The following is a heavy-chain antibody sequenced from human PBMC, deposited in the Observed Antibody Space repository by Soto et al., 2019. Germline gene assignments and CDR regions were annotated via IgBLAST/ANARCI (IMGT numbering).Heavy chain of an antibody. CDR1: GGSLSNYG. CDR2: IIPVFGTP. D-gene: IGHD3-22*01. CDR3: ARGDATKIVVTTYYAMDV. Sequence: QVQLVQSGAEVKKPGSSVKVSCKASGGSLSNYGISWVRQAPGQGLEWMGAIIPVFGTPNYAQKLQGRVTITADESTTTVYMEVRSLTSEDTAVYYCARGDATKIVVTTYYAMDVWGQGTTVTVSS. V-gene: IGHV1-69*12. J-gene: IGHJ6*02.